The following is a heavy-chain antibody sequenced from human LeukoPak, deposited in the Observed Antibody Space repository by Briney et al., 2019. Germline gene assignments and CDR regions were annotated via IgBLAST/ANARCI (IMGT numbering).Heavy chain of an antibody. V-gene: IGHV4-59*01. CDR1: GGSISSYY. J-gene: IGHJ4*02. D-gene: IGHD6-19*01. Sequence: PLETLSLTCTVSGGSISSYYWSWIRQPPGKGLEWIGYIYYSGSTNYNPSLKSRVTISVDTSKNQFSLKLSSVTAADTAVYYCARSIAVAGTAFDYWGRGTLVTVSS. CDR3: ARSIAVAGTAFDY. CDR2: IYYSGST.